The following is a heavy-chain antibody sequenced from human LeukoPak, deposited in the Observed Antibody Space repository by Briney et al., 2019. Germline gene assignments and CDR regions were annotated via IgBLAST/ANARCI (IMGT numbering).Heavy chain of an antibody. Sequence: GGSLRLSCAASGFTFSSNWMHWVRQAPGKGLMWVSLINPDGSRTGYADSVKGRFTISRDNAKNTLSLQMNSLRAEDPAVYYCVPADKQWGQGTLVTVSS. CDR3: VPADKQ. CDR2: INPDGSRT. J-gene: IGHJ4*02. V-gene: IGHV3-74*01. CDR1: GFTFSSNW.